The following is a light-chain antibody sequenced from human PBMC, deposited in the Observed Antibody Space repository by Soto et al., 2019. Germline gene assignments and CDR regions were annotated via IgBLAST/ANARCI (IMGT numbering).Light chain of an antibody. CDR3: QQYASSPWT. CDR1: QSVSSSY. CDR2: GAS. J-gene: IGKJ1*01. Sequence: ESVLTQSPDTLSLSPGERATLSCRASQSVSSSYLAWYQQKPGQAPRLLIYGASSRATGIPDRFSGSGSGTDFTLTISSLEPEDVALYYCQQYASSPWTFGQGPKVEI. V-gene: IGKV3-20*01.